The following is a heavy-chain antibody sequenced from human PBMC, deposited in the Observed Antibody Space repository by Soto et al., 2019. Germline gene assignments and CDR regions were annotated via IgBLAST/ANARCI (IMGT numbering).Heavy chain of an antibody. Sequence: QVQLQESGPGLVKPSEPLSLTCTVSGASISRDHWNWIRQPPGKGLEWIGEYSGSTNYNPSLKSRVTISVDTPKHQFAFQLSSVAAADTAVYFCATYTPGGGGRGYWGQGTLVTVSS. CDR2: EYSGST. V-gene: IGHV4-59*08. J-gene: IGHJ4*02. CDR1: GASISRDH. CDR3: ATYTPGGGGRGY. D-gene: IGHD3-16*01.